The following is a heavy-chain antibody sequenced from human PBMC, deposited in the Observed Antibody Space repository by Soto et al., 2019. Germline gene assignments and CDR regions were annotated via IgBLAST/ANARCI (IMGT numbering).Heavy chain of an antibody. Sequence: QVQLVQSGAEVKKPGSSVKVSCKASGGTFSSYAISWVRQAPGQGLEWMGGIIPIFGTANYAQKFQGRVMITADQSTSTGYMDLTSLRSEDTAVYYCAMWYCSSTSCRDLDYWGQGALVTVSS. V-gene: IGHV1-69*01. J-gene: IGHJ4*02. CDR2: IIPIFGTA. CDR3: AMWYCSSTSCRDLDY. D-gene: IGHD2-2*01. CDR1: GGTFSSYA.